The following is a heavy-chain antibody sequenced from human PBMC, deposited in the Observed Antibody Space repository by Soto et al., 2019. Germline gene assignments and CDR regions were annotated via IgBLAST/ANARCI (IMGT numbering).Heavy chain of an antibody. CDR3: ARDGVATRAFDY. J-gene: IGHJ4*02. CDR1: GFTFRGYA. V-gene: IGHV3-64*01. D-gene: IGHD5-12*01. CDR2: ISSDGGST. Sequence: EVLLVESGGGLVQPGGSLRLSCAASGFTFRGYAMHWVRQAPGKGLEYVSRISSDGGSTYYVNSVKGRFAISRDNSKNTMYLQLGSLRTDDMAVYYCARDGVATRAFDYWGQGTRVNVSS.